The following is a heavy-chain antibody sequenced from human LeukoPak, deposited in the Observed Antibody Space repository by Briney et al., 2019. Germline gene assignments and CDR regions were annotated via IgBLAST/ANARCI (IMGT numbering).Heavy chain of an antibody. D-gene: IGHD3-22*01. J-gene: IGHJ4*02. Sequence: GGSLRLSCVASGFTFSSYAMSWVRQAPGKGLEWVSAISGSGGSTYYADSVKGRFTISRDNSKNTLYLQMNSLRAEDTAVYYCAKDDSEYYYDSSGFLYWGQGTLVTVSS. CDR2: ISGSGGST. CDR3: AKDDSEYYYDSSGFLY. V-gene: IGHV3-23*01. CDR1: GFTFSSYA.